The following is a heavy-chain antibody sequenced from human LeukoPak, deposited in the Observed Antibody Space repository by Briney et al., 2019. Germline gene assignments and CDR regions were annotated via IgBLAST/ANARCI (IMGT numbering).Heavy chain of an antibody. V-gene: IGHV5-51*01. D-gene: IGHD3-10*01. CDR2: IYPADSDT. CDR1: GYIFTHYW. Sequence: GESLKISCQVSGYIFTHYWIGWVRPMPGKGLESMGTIYPADSDTTYSPSFQGQVTISADKSISTVYLQWSSLKASDTAMYYCARQSRDGSKTRGYYFDYWGQGALVTVSS. CDR3: ARQSRDGSKTRGYYFDY. J-gene: IGHJ4*02.